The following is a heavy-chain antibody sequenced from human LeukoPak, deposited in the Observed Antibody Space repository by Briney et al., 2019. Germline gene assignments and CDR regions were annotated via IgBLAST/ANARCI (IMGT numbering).Heavy chain of an antibody. Sequence: PSETLSLTCTVSGGSISSRSYYWGWIRQPPGTGLEWIGSIYNSGSTDYNPSLKSRVTISVATSKNQLSLKLNSVTAADTAVYYCASVRRGFGESSKYYAYYYMGVWGKGTTVTISS. CDR2: IYNSGST. CDR3: ASVRRGFGESSKYYAYYYMGV. CDR1: GGSISSRSYY. J-gene: IGHJ6*03. V-gene: IGHV4-39*07. D-gene: IGHD3-10*01.